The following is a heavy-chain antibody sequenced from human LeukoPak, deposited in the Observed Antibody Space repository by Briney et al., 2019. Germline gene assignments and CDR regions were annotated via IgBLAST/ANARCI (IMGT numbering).Heavy chain of an antibody. CDR2: MYYSGTT. CDR3: ARGGVAYSGSYYYFDY. Sequence: KPSETLSLTCAVSGGSIRTSIYYWGWIRQPPGKGLEWIGSMYYSGTTDYNPSLKNRVTISADTSKNQYSLKLTSVTAADTAVYYCARGGVAYSGSYYYFDYWGQGTLVTVSS. V-gene: IGHV4-39*01. D-gene: IGHD1-26*01. CDR1: GGSIRTSIYY. J-gene: IGHJ4*02.